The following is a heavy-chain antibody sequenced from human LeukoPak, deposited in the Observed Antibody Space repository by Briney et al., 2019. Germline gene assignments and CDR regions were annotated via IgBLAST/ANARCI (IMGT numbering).Heavy chain of an antibody. J-gene: IGHJ4*02. CDR2: IIPIFGTA. Sequence: SVKVSCKASGGTFSSYAISWVRQAPGQGLEWMGGIIPIFGTANYAQKFQGRVTITADESTSTAYMELSSLRSEDTAVYYCAKGRLTGYYTFGDWGQGTLVTVSS. D-gene: IGHD3/OR15-3a*01. CDR1: GGTFSSYA. V-gene: IGHV1-69*13. CDR3: AKGRLTGYYTFGD.